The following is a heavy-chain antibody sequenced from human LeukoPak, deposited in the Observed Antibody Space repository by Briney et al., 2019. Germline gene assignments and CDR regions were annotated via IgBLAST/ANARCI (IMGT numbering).Heavy chain of an antibody. V-gene: IGHV3-48*01. CDR2: ITSASNTI. D-gene: IGHD3-16*01. CDR1: GFTLSSFA. Sequence: GGSLRLSCAASGFTLSSFAMNWVRQAPGKGLEWISYITSASNTIFYADSVKGRFTIPRDNAKNSLYLQMNSLRAEDTAVYYCARGRMGGLFDCWGQGALVTVSS. CDR3: ARGRMGGLFDC. J-gene: IGHJ4*02.